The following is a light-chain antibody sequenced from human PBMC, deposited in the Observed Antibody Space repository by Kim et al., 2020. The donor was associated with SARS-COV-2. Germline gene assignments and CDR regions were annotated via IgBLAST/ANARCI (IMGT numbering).Light chain of an antibody. CDR1: EGTGDY. CDR3: QKYNNVPLT. J-gene: IGKJ4*01. CDR2: AVS. Sequence: SSSCGVSVTFTCRASEGTGDYVAWYQQTPGKLPNLLLAAVSTLREGVTSRFRGTRSGTHYTLTINSLQPEDVATYYCQKYNNVPLTFGGGTKLEI. V-gene: IGKV1-27*01.